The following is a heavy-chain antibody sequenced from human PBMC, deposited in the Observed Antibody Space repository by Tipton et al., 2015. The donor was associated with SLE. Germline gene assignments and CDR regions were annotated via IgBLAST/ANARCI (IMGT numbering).Heavy chain of an antibody. Sequence: TLSLTCAVSGGSISSGGYSWSWIRQPPGKGLEWIGYIYHSGSTYYNPSLKSRVTISVDRSKNQFSLKLSSVTAADTAVYYCARVDRGSQGAFDIWGQGTMVTVSS. CDR3: ARVDRGSQGAFDI. CDR2: IYHSGST. D-gene: IGHD3-10*01. J-gene: IGHJ3*02. CDR1: GGSISSGGYS. V-gene: IGHV4-30-2*01.